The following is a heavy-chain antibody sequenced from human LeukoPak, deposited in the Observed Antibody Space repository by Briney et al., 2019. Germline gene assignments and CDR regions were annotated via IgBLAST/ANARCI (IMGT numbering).Heavy chain of an antibody. V-gene: IGHV3-48*01. CDR3: VRSEAYYFNSSGYYVEYFHH. J-gene: IGHJ1*01. D-gene: IGHD3-22*01. CDR2: ISSTSRTI. CDR1: GFIFSGYA. Sequence: PGGSLRLSCAASGFIFSGYAMNWVRQAPGKGLEWLSYISSTSRTIYYADSVKVRFTASRDNAKNSLYLQINILLAPYSACDYFVRSEAYYFNSSGYYVEYFHHWGQGTLVTVSS.